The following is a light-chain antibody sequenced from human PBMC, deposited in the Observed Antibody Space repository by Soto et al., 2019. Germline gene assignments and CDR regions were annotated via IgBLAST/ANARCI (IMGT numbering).Light chain of an antibody. J-gene: IGKJ2*01. Sequence: ENVLTQSPGTLSLSPGERPTLSCRASQAVTNSFFAWYLQKPGQAPRLLIYGISSRATGISDRFSGSGSGTDFTLTISRLEPEDFVVYYCQQYSTLPHTFGQGTKLEVK. CDR2: GIS. CDR1: QAVTNSF. V-gene: IGKV3-20*01. CDR3: QQYSTLPHT.